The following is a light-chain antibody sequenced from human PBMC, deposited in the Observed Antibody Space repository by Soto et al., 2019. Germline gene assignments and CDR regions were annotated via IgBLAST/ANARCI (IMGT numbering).Light chain of an antibody. Sequence: DIQMAQSPSSLSASVGDRVTITCRASQDIDNYLAWYQQKPGKAPKLLIYKASSLESGVPSRFSGSGSGTEFTLTISSLQPDDFATYYCQQYNTFGQGTKVDIK. CDR1: QDIDNY. J-gene: IGKJ1*01. CDR3: QQYNT. CDR2: KAS. V-gene: IGKV1-5*03.